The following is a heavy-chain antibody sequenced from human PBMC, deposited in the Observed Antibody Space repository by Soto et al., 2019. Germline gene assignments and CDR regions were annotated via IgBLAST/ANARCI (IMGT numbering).Heavy chain of an antibody. D-gene: IGHD3-22*01. Sequence: PSETLSLTCTVSGGSISSYYWSWIRQPPGKGLEWIGYIYYSGSTNYNPSLKSRVTISVDTSKNQFSLKLSSVTAADTAVYYCASSRGDSSGYYAEYFQHWGQGTLVTVSS. CDR2: IYYSGST. J-gene: IGHJ1*01. CDR1: GGSISSYY. CDR3: ASSRGDSSGYYAEYFQH. V-gene: IGHV4-59*01.